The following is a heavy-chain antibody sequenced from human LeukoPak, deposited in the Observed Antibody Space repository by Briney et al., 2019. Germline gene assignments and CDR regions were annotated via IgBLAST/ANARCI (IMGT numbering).Heavy chain of an antibody. D-gene: IGHD6-13*01. CDR1: GFTFSSYA. J-gene: IGHJ4*02. CDR2: ISYDGSNK. Sequence: PGGSLRLSCAASGFTFSSYAMHWVRQAPGKGLEWVAVISYDGSNKYYADSVKGRFTISRDNSKNTLYLQMNSLRAEDTAVYYCARDQAAAGTTFDYWGQGTLVTVSS. V-gene: IGHV3-30-3*01. CDR3: ARDQAAAGTTFDY.